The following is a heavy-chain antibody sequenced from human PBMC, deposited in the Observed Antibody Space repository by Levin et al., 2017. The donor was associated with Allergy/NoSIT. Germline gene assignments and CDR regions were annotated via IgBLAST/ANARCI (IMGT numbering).Heavy chain of an antibody. V-gene: IGHV2-5*02. CDR2: IYWDDDK. Sequence: SGPTLVKPTQTLTLTCTFSGFSLSTSGVGVAWIRQPPGKALEWLALIYWDDDKRYSPSLKSRLTITKATSKNQVVLTMTNMDPVDTATYYCAHTQPRPYDYAMDVWGQGTTVTVSS. D-gene: IGHD2-2*01. CDR1: GFSLSTSGVG. J-gene: IGHJ6*02. CDR3: AHTQPRPYDYAMDV.